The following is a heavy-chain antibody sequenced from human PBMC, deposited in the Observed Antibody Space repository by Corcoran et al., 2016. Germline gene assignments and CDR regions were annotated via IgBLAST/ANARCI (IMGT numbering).Heavy chain of an antibody. CDR1: GYTFTGYY. D-gene: IGHD3-10*01. CDR2: INPNRGGT. V-gene: IGHV1-2*02. J-gene: IGHJ6*02. CDR3: ARVNTMVRGVIILGGMDV. Sequence: QVQLVQSGAEVKKPGASVKVSCKASGYTFTGYYMHWVRQAPGQGLEWMGWINPNRGGTNYAQKFQGRVTMTRDTSISPASMELSRRRSDDTAVYYWARVNTMVRGVIILGGMDVWGQGTTVTVSS.